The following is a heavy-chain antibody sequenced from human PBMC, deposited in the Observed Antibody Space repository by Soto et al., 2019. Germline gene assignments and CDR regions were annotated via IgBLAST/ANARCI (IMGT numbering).Heavy chain of an antibody. V-gene: IGHV4-38-2*01. J-gene: IGHJ4*02. CDR3: ARVRRIGMSGSPGDS. CDR1: GYAISSGFY. CDR2: IYFTGTT. D-gene: IGHD3-10*01. Sequence: ETLSLTCDVSGYAISSGFYWAWIRQPPGKRLEWIGNIYFTGTTSYNPSLKTRGTMSVDTSRNQFSLRLSSVTAADTAVFYCARVRRIGMSGSPGDSWGQGTQVTVS.